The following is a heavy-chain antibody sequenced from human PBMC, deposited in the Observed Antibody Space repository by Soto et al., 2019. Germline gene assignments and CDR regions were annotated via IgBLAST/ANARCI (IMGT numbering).Heavy chain of an antibody. V-gene: IGHV5-51*01. CDR3: ASEYYYDRSGYYN. Sequence: PGESLKISCKGSGCSFTSYWIGWVRQMPGKGLEWMGIIYPGDSDTRYSPSFQGQVTISADKSISTAYLQWSSLKASDTAMYYCASEYYYDRSGYYNWGQGTLVTVSS. J-gene: IGHJ4*02. D-gene: IGHD3-22*01. CDR1: GCSFTSYW. CDR2: IYPGDSDT.